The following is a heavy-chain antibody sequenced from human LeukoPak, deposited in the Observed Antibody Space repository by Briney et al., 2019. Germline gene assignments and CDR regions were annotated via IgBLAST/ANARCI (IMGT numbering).Heavy chain of an antibody. V-gene: IGHV4-59*08. D-gene: IGHD5-24*01. CDR2: IYYSGST. J-gene: IGHJ4*02. Sequence: SETLSLTCTVSGGSIRSYYWSWIRQPPGKGLEWIAYIYYSGSTYYNPSLKSRVTISVDTSKNQFSLKLTSVTAADTAVYYCARLYLPATRFDYWGQGTLVTVSS. CDR3: ARLYLPATRFDY. CDR1: GGSIRSYY.